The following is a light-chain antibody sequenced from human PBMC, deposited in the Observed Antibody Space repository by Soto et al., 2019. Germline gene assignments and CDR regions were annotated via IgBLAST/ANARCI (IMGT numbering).Light chain of an antibody. CDR3: QQYKSYSPGWT. Sequence: DIQMTQSPSTLSASVGDSVTITCRASQSISTWLAWYQQKPGKAPKLLIDDASRLESGVPSRFGGSGSGTEFTLTISSLQPDDFESYYCQQYKSYSPGWTFGQGTKVEVK. J-gene: IGKJ1*01. CDR1: QSISTW. V-gene: IGKV1-5*01. CDR2: DAS.